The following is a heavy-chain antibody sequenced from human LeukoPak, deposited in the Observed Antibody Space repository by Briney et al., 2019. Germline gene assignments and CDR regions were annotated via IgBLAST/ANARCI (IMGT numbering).Heavy chain of an antibody. V-gene: IGHV3-21*01. CDR2: ISSSSYI. Sequence: GGSLTLSCTVSRFTFSSYSMNWVRQAPGKGLEWVSSISSSSYIYYADSVKGRFTISRDNAENSLYLQMNSLRAEDTAVYYCARARSSGWYRDYWGQGTLVTVSS. CDR3: ARARSSGWYRDY. CDR1: RFTFSSYS. J-gene: IGHJ4*02. D-gene: IGHD6-19*01.